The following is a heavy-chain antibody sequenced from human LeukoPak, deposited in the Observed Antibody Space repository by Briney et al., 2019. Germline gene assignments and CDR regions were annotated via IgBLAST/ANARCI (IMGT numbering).Heavy chain of an antibody. CDR1: GYTFTSYA. V-gene: IGHV1-18*01. Sequence: ASVKVSCKASGYTFTSYAISWVRQAPGQGLEWMGWISAYNGNTNYAQKLQGRVTITRNTSISTAYMELSSLRSEDTAVYYCARVPLYDFWSGYFGGRNYYYYMDVWGKGTTVTVSS. CDR3: ARVPLYDFWSGYFGGRNYYYYMDV. D-gene: IGHD3-3*01. CDR2: ISAYNGNT. J-gene: IGHJ6*03.